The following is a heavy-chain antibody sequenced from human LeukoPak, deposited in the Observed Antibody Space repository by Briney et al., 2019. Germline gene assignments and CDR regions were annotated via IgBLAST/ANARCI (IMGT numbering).Heavy chain of an antibody. CDR1: GYTFTSYY. D-gene: IGHD7-27*01. CDR3: ARDSPWGGFDY. V-gene: IGHV1-46*01. CDR2: INPSGGST. Sequence: ASVKVSCKASGYTFTSYYMHWVRQAPGQGLEWMGIINPSGGSTSYAQKFQSRVTMTRDTSTSTVYMELSSLRSEDTAVYYCARDSPWGGFDYWGQGTLVTVSS. J-gene: IGHJ4*02.